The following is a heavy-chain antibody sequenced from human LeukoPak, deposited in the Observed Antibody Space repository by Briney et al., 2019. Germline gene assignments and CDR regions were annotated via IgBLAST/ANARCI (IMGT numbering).Heavy chain of an antibody. CDR2: INPNNGAT. D-gene: IGHD1-26*01. V-gene: IGHV1-2*06. Sequence: ASVKVSCKASGYTFTGYYVHWVRQAPGQGLEWMGRINPNNGATNYAQKLQGRVTITGDTSISTAYMELSSLRSDDTAVYYCTRESGSYHGNDYWGQGTPVTVSS. J-gene: IGHJ4*02. CDR3: TRESGSYHGNDY. CDR1: GYTFTGYY.